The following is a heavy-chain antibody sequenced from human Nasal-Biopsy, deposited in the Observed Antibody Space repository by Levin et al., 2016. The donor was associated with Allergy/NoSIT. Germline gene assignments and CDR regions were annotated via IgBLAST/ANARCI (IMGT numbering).Heavy chain of an antibody. Sequence: SETLSLTCAVYGGSFSGHYWSWIRQPPGKGLEWIGEINDSGTINWSPSLKSRVTLSVDTSKNQFSLKLTSATAADTAIYYCARRFDQWLVTRGDAFDFWSRGTLVTVFS. D-gene: IGHD6-19*01. CDR1: GGSFSGHY. V-gene: IGHV4-34*01. CDR3: ARRFDQWLVTRGDAFDF. J-gene: IGHJ3*01. CDR2: INDSGTI.